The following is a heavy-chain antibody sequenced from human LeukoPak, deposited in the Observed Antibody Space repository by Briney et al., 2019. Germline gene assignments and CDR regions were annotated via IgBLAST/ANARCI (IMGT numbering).Heavy chain of an antibody. D-gene: IGHD4-17*01. J-gene: IGHJ4*02. CDR3: ASYGDYGYFDY. CDR1: GFTFSSYS. V-gene: IGHV3-21*01. CDR2: ISGSSSYI. Sequence: GGSLRLSCAASGFTFSSYSMNWVRQAPGKGLEWVSSISGSSSYIYYADSVKGRFTISRDNAKNSLYLQMNSLRAEDTAVYYCASYGDYGYFDYWGQGTLVTVSS.